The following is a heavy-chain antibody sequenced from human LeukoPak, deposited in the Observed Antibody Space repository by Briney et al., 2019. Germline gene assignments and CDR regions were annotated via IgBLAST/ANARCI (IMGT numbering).Heavy chain of an antibody. Sequence: ASVKVSCKASGGTFSSYAISWVRQAPGQGLEWLGGIIPIFGSANYAQKFQGRVTITSDESTSTAYMELSSLRSEDTVVYYCASTYYDFWRGHDDYWGQGTLVTVSS. V-gene: IGHV1-69*01. CDR2: IIPIFGSA. CDR1: GGTFSSYA. J-gene: IGHJ4*02. D-gene: IGHD3-3*01. CDR3: ASTYYDFWRGHDDY.